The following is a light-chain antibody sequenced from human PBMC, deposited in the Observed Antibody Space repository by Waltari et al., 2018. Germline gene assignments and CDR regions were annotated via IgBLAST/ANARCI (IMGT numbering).Light chain of an antibody. CDR3: GTWDNSLTAGV. CDR1: TPNIGRTP. Sequence: QSVLPQPPSVSAAAGQKVTIPCPGSTPNIGRTPASWYQHFPGTTPKLLIYDRDKRPSGIPDRFAGSKSGTSATLGITGLQTGDEADYYCGTWDNSLTAGVFGGGTKLTVL. J-gene: IGLJ2*01. V-gene: IGLV1-51*01. CDR2: DRD.